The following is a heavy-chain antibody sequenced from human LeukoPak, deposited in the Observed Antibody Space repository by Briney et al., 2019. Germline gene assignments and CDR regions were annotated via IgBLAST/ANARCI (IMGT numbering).Heavy chain of an antibody. D-gene: IGHD3-22*01. Sequence: PGGSLRLSCAASGFTFSSYAMHWVRQAPGKGLEWVAVISYDGSNKYYADSVKGRFTISRDNSKNTLYLQMNSLRAEDTAAYYCARAVSSSGYSDYYYYGMDVWGQGTTVTVSS. J-gene: IGHJ6*02. V-gene: IGHV3-30-3*01. CDR2: ISYDGSNK. CDR3: ARAVSSSGYSDYYYYGMDV. CDR1: GFTFSSYA.